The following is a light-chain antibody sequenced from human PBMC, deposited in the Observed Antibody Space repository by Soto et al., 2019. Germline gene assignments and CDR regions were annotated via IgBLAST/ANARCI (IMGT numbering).Light chain of an antibody. CDR1: QSVNSN. Sequence: EIVMTQSPATLSVSPGERVTLSCRASQSVNSNLAWYQQKPGQAPRLLIYGTSTRATGIPARFGGSGSGTEYTLTISSLQSEDFAVYYCQQYNNWPPFTFGQGTKLEIK. CDR3: QQYNNWPPFT. J-gene: IGKJ2*01. CDR2: GTS. V-gene: IGKV3-15*01.